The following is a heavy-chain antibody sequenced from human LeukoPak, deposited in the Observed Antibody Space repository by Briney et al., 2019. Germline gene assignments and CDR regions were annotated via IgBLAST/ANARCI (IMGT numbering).Heavy chain of an antibody. Sequence: PGGSLRLSCAASGFTFSSYAMSWVRQAPGKGLEWVSAISGSGGSTYYADSVKGRFTISRDNSKNTLYLQMNSLRAEDTAVYYCAKGYYYDSSGYSIWSSHGVWYFGLWGRGTLVTVSS. J-gene: IGHJ2*01. CDR1: GFTFSSYA. CDR2: ISGSGGST. V-gene: IGHV3-23*01. CDR3: AKGYYYDSSGYSIWSSHGVWYFGL. D-gene: IGHD3-22*01.